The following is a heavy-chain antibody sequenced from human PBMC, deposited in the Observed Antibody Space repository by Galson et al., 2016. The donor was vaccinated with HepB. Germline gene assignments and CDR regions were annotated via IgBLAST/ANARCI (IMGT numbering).Heavy chain of an antibody. Sequence: SVKVSCKASGYSFSRHGLNWVRLAPGQGPEWLGWINIYNGDTKNAQQFQGRVTMTRDTSTSTVYMELSSLRSEDTALYYCARERKLELDYYYYYGMDVWGQGTTVTVSS. CDR3: ARERKLELDYYYYYGMDV. CDR1: GYSFSRHG. J-gene: IGHJ6*02. CDR2: INIYNGDT. D-gene: IGHD1-7*01. V-gene: IGHV1-18*01.